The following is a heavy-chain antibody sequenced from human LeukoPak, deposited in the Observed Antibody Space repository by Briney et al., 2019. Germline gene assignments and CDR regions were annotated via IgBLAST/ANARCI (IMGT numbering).Heavy chain of an antibody. CDR1: GXTFSRYA. V-gene: IGHV3-66*01. D-gene: IGHD3-16*01. CDR2: VYSGGST. Sequence: GGSLRLSCAASGXTFSRYAMSWVRQAPGKGLEWVSVVYSGGSTYYADSVKGRFTISRDNSKNTLYLQMNSLRAEDTAVYYCAREPPGGGFDYWGQGTLVTVSS. J-gene: IGHJ4*02. CDR3: AREPPGGGFDY.